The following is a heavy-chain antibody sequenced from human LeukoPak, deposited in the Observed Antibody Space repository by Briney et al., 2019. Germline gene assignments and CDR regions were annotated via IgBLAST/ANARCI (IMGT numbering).Heavy chain of an antibody. Sequence: ASVKVSCKASGYTFTGYYMHWVRQAPGQGLEWMGWINPNSGGTNYAQKFQGRVTITADESTSTAYMELSSLRSEDTAVYYCAMSPRAYYYYMDVWGKGTTVTISS. CDR1: GYTFTGYY. CDR3: AMSPRAYYYYMDV. V-gene: IGHV1-2*02. CDR2: INPNSGGT. J-gene: IGHJ6*03.